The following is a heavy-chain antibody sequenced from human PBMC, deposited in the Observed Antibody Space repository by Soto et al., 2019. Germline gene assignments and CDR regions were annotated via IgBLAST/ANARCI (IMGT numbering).Heavy chain of an antibody. CDR3: ARGILGSGTANDH. CDR1: GFTFSNYW. J-gene: IGHJ4*02. D-gene: IGHD3-10*01. Sequence: EVQLVESGGGLVQPGGSLILSCAASGFTFSNYWMVWVRQAPRKGLVWVSRIIGDGLYTTYADSVKGGFTISRDNAKNTVYLQMKSLRVEDTSVYYCARGILGSGTANDHRGQGTLVTVSS. CDR2: IIGDGLYT. V-gene: IGHV3-74*03.